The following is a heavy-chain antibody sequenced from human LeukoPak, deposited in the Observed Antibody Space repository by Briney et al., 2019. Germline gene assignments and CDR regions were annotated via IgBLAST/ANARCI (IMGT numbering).Heavy chain of an antibody. V-gene: IGHV4-59*08. CDR2: IHYSGAT. CDR3: AALRGASTAVFDS. Sequence: SETLSLTCTVSGGSISYDYWTWIRQSPGKRLEWIGYIHYSGATNYSPSLKSRVTISVDTSKNQFSLKLSSVTAADTALYYCAALRGASTAVFDSWGQGTLVTVSS. CDR1: GGSISYDY. D-gene: IGHD2-21*02. J-gene: IGHJ4*02.